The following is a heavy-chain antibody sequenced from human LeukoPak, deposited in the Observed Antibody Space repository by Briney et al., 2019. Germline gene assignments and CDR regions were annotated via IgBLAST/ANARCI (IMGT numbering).Heavy chain of an antibody. CDR2: IYYSGST. CDR1: GGSISSYY. CDR3: ARRDSSGWCIAFDI. D-gene: IGHD6-19*01. Sequence: SETLSLTCTVSGGSISSYYWSWIRQPPGKGLEWIGYIYYSGSTNYNPSLKSRVTISVDTSKNQFSLKLSSVTAADTAVYYCARRDSSGWCIAFDIWGQGTMVTVSS. J-gene: IGHJ3*02. V-gene: IGHV4-59*08.